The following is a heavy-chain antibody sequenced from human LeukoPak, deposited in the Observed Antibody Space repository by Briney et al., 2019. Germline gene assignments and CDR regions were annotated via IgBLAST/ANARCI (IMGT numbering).Heavy chain of an antibody. CDR2: IYYSGST. CDR1: GGSISSSNW. D-gene: IGHD6-13*01. Sequence: SGTLSLTCAVSGGSISSSNWWSWVRQPPGKGLEWIGYIYYSGSTNYNPSLKSRVTISVDTSKNQFSLKLSSVTAADTAVYYCASIGIAEGGITDAFDVWGQGTMVTVSS. CDR3: ASIGIAEGGITDAFDV. V-gene: IGHV4-4*02. J-gene: IGHJ3*01.